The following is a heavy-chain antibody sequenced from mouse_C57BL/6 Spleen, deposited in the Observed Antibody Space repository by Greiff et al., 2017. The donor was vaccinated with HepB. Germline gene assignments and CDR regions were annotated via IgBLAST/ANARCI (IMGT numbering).Heavy chain of an antibody. CDR2: IYPGDGDT. V-gene: IGHV1-82*01. Sequence: VQLQQSGPELVKPGASVKISCKASGYAFSSSWMNWVKQRPGKGLEWIGRIYPGDGDTNYNGKFKGKATLTADKSSSTAYMQLSSLTSEDSAVYFCARRGPRYFDVWGTGTTVTVSS. J-gene: IGHJ1*03. CDR3: ARRGPRYFDV. CDR1: GYAFSSSW.